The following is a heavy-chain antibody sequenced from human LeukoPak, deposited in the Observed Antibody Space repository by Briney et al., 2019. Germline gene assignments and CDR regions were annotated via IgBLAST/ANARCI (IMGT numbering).Heavy chain of an antibody. J-gene: IGHJ4*02. CDR2: IWYDGSNE. CDR3: AREMAV. CDR1: GFNFGTYS. D-gene: IGHD2-8*01. V-gene: IGHV3-33*01. Sequence: GGSLRLSCVVSGFNFGTYSMHWARQVPGKGLEWVAVIWYDGSNEDYADSVKGRFTISRDNSKNTLYPQMNSLRAEDTAVYYCAREMAVWGQGALVTVSS.